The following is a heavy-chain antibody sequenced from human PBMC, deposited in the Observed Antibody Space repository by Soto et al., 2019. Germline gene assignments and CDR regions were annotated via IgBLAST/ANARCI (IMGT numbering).Heavy chain of an antibody. V-gene: IGHV3-21*01. CDR2: ISSSSSYI. Sequence: EVQLVESGGGLVKPGGSLRLSCAASGFTFSSYSMNWVRQAPGKGLEWVSSISSSSSYIYYADSVKGRFTISRDNARNSLYLQMNSLRAEDTAVYYCARNRSYSSSPFDYWGQGTLVTVSS. CDR3: ARNRSYSSSPFDY. CDR1: GFTFSSYS. J-gene: IGHJ4*02. D-gene: IGHD6-6*01.